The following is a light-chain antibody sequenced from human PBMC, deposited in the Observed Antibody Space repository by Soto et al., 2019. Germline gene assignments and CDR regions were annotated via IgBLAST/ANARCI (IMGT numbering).Light chain of an antibody. CDR2: GVS. V-gene: IGKV3-15*01. CDR3: QQYNNWPRT. CDR1: QLFSSN. J-gene: IGKJ5*01. Sequence: EIVMMQSPATLSVSPGESVTLSCRASQLFSSNLAWYQHKPGQAPRLLIYGVSTRDTGVPDRFSGSASGTEFTLTISSRQSEDFAVYYCQQYNNWPRTFGQGTRLEIK.